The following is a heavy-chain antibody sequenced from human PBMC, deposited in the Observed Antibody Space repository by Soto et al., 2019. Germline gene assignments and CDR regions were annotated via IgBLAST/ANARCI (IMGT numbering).Heavy chain of an antibody. CDR3: ARGYRISGSTRLGYYYYGMDV. V-gene: IGHV3-21*01. Sequence: PGGSLRLSCAASGFTFSSYSMNWVRQAPGKGLEWVSSISYSSSDIYFADSVKGRFTMSRVSAENSLFLQMNGLRVEDTAVYYCARGYRISGSTRLGYYYYGMDVWGQGTTVTVSS. CDR1: GFTFSSYS. D-gene: IGHD1-7*01. J-gene: IGHJ6*02. CDR2: ISYSSSDI.